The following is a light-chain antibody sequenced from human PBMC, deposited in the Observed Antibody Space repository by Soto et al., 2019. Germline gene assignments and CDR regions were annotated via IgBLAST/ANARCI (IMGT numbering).Light chain of an antibody. CDR1: SRDVGGSNY. J-gene: IGLJ1*01. V-gene: IGLV2-14*01. Sequence: QSALIQAASVSGCPGQSITISCTGTSRDVGGSNYVSWYQHHPHRAPKLLIYEVSYRPSGVSSRFSGSKSGNTASLTISGLQAEDEADYYCSSYTSSNTLEVFGVGTKVTVL. CDR3: SSYTSSNTLEV. CDR2: EVS.